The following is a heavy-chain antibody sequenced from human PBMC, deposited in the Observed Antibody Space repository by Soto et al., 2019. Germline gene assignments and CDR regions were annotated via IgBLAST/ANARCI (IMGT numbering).Heavy chain of an antibody. CDR1: GGSFSGYY. CDR3: ASVGGNVIVLMVYAIRGAFDI. D-gene: IGHD2-8*01. Sequence: SETLSLTCAVYGGSFSGYYWSWIRQPPGKGLEWIGEINHSGSTNYNPSLKSRVTISVDTSKNQFSLKLSSVTAADTAVYYCASVGGNVIVLMVYAIRGAFDIWGQGTMVTVSS. J-gene: IGHJ3*02. CDR2: INHSGST. V-gene: IGHV4-34*01.